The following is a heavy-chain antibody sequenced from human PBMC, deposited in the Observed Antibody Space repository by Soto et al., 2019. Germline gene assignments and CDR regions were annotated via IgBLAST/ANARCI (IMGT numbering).Heavy chain of an antibody. Sequence: VQLVESGGGLVQPGGSLRLSCAASGFTISGHWMHWVRQAPGKGLVWVSRINSDGGTTSYADSVRGRFTISRDNAKSTLYLQMNSLRAEDTAVYYCARGYTGRNGWFDPWGQGTRVTVSS. J-gene: IGHJ5*02. CDR1: GFTISGHW. V-gene: IGHV3-74*01. CDR3: ARGYTGRNGWFDP. CDR2: INSDGGTT. D-gene: IGHD1-26*01.